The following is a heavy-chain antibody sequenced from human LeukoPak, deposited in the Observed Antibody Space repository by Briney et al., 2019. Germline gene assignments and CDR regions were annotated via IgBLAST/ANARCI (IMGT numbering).Heavy chain of an antibody. CDR2: IIHILGIE. CDR3: ARGSYYDILTGYSTLDY. V-gene: IGHV1-69*04. CDR1: GGTFSSYA. Sequence: SSVHVTCKASGGTFSSYAISWVRQPPGKGLEWMGRIIHILGIENYARQFQGRVTMTADKSTSTDYMELSSLRSEDTAVYYCARGSYYDILTGYSTLDYWGQGTLVTVSS. J-gene: IGHJ4*02. D-gene: IGHD3-9*01.